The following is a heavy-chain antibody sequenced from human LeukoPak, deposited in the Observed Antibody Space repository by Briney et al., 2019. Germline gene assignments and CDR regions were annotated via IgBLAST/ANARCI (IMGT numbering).Heavy chain of an antibody. J-gene: IGHJ4*02. V-gene: IGHV3-48*01. CDR3: ERDHNYAFDN. CDR2: IGIDSGNT. CDR1: GFPFIEYS. Sequence: GGSLRLSCTASGFPFIEYSMNWVRQAPGKGLEWISYIGIDSGNTKYADSVRGRFTISADKAKNSLYLQMNSLRVEDTAVYYCERDHNYAFDNWGQGTLVSVAS. D-gene: IGHD1-1*01.